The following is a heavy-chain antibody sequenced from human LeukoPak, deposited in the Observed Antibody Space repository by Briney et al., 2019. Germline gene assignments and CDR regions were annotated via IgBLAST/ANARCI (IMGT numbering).Heavy chain of an antibody. CDR2: ISSRSTTI. CDR1: GFTFSSYS. CDR3: ALLAYCSGGNCYTFDY. Sequence: GGSLRLPCAASGFTFSSYSMTWVRQAPGKGLEWVSYISSRSTTIHYADSVKGRFAISRDNAKNSVYLQMNSLRADDTAVYYCALLAYCSGGNCYTFDYWGQGALVTVSS. J-gene: IGHJ4*02. V-gene: IGHV3-48*01. D-gene: IGHD2-15*01.